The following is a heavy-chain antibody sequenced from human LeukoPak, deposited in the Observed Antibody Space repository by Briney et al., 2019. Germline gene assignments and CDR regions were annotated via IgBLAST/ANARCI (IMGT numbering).Heavy chain of an antibody. CDR3: AKTHMDWIPGPYYYYMDV. J-gene: IGHJ6*03. V-gene: IGHV4-59*01. D-gene: IGHD2-2*03. CDR2: IYYSGST. CDR1: GGSISSYY. Sequence: PSETLSLTCTVYGGSISSYYWSWVRQPPGKGLEWIGYIYYSGSTNYNPSLKSRVTISVDTSKNQFSLRLSSVTAADTAVYYCAKTHMDWIPGPYYYYMDVWGKGTTVTVSS.